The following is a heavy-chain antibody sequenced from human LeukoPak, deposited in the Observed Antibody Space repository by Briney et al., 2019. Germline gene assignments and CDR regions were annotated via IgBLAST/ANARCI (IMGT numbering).Heavy chain of an antibody. D-gene: IGHD3-10*01. CDR1: GDSISTSKSY. V-gene: IGHV4-39*02. CDR3: ARDPVAGVWFGQNWFDP. Sequence: PSDTLSLTCTVSGDSISTSKSYWGWIRQPPLKGLEWIGSIYYTGNTYYNASLKSRVTISVDTSKNQFSLSLTSVTAADTAVYYCARDPVAGVWFGQNWFDPWGQGTLVTVSS. CDR2: IYYTGNT. J-gene: IGHJ5*02.